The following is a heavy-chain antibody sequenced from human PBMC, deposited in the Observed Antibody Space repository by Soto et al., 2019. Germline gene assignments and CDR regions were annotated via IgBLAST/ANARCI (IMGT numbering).Heavy chain of an antibody. CDR1: GYTYTSYD. CDR3: ARAAKNQPYGAPGY. J-gene: IGHJ4*02. Sequence: ASVKVSCKASGYTYTSYDINWVRQDTGQGLEWMGWMNPNSGNTGYAQKFQGRVTMTRNTSISTAYMELSSLRSEDTAVYYCARAAKNQPYGAPGYWGQGTLVTVSS. V-gene: IGHV1-8*01. CDR2: MNPNSGNT. D-gene: IGHD2-8*02.